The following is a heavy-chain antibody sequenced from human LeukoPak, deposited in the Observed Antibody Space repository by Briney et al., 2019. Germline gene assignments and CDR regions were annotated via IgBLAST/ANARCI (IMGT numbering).Heavy chain of an antibody. Sequence: GASVKVSCKASGYTFTTYDINWVRQATGQGLEWMGWMNPNSGNTGYAQKFEGRVTMTRNTPISTAYMELSSLRSEDTAVYYCARPLYSSSWYEGSVYFQHWGQGTLVTVSS. CDR1: GYTFTTYD. CDR3: ARPLYSSSWYEGSVYFQH. D-gene: IGHD6-13*01. CDR2: MNPNSGNT. V-gene: IGHV1-8*01. J-gene: IGHJ1*01.